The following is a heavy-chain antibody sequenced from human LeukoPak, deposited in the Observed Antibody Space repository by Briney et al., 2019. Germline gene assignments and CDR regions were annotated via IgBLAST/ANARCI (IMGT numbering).Heavy chain of an antibody. V-gene: IGHV3-23*01. J-gene: IGHJ4*02. Sequence: GGSLRLSCAASGFTFSSYDMSWVRQAPGKGLEWVSAINGGGSTTYYADSVKGRFTISRDNSKNTLYLQMNSLRAEDTAVYYCAKDEGVGAQSPFDYWGQGTLVTVSS. D-gene: IGHD1-26*01. CDR2: INGGGSTT. CDR1: GFTFSSYD. CDR3: AKDEGVGAQSPFDY.